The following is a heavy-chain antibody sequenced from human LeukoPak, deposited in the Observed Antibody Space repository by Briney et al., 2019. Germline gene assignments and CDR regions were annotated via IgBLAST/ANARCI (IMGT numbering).Heavy chain of an antibody. D-gene: IGHD6-6*01. CDR3: ARGSGIAARPKGCIDY. CDR1: GGSFSGYY. V-gene: IGHV4-34*01. J-gene: IGHJ4*02. CDR2: INHSGST. Sequence: PSETLSLTCAVYGGSFSGYYWSWIRQPPGKGLEWIGEINHSGSTNYNPSLKSRVTISVDTSKNQFSLKLSSVTAADTAVYYCARGSGIAARPKGCIDYWGQGTLVTVSS.